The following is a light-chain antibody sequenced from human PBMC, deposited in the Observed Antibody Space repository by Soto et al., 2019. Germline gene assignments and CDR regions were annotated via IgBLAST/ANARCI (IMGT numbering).Light chain of an antibody. CDR1: QSISTW. CDR3: QQYNSYPYT. V-gene: IGKV1-5*01. J-gene: IGKJ2*01. CDR2: DAS. Sequence: DIQMTQSPSTVSASVGDAVTITCRASQSISTWLAWYQQEPGKAPNLLIYDASTLESGGPSGFSGSGSGTEFTLTISSLQPDDSATYYCQQYNSYPYTFGQGPRWIS.